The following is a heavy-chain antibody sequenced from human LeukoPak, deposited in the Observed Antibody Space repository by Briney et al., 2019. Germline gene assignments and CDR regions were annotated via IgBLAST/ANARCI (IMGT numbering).Heavy chain of an antibody. CDR2: ISSSSSYI. Sequence: PGGSLRLSCAASGFTFSSYSMNWVRQAPGEGLEWVSPISSSSSYIYYADSVKGRFTISRDNAKNSLYLQMNSLRAEDTAVYYCARDRTATDYWGQGTLVTVSS. D-gene: IGHD6-25*01. CDR3: ARDRTATDY. J-gene: IGHJ4*02. CDR1: GFTFSSYS. V-gene: IGHV3-21*01.